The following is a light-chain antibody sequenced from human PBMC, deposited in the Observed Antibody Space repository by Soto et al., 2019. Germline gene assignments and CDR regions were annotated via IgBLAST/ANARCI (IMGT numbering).Light chain of an antibody. CDR2: GAS. J-gene: IGKJ4*01. CDR1: QTVSSN. CDR3: QQYNNWSPLT. Sequence: EIVMTQSPATLSVSPGERATLSCRASQTVSSNLAWYQQKPGQAPRLLIYGASTRATGIPARFSGSGSGTEFTLTISSLQSEDFALYYCQQYNNWSPLTFGGGTKVEIK. V-gene: IGKV3-15*01.